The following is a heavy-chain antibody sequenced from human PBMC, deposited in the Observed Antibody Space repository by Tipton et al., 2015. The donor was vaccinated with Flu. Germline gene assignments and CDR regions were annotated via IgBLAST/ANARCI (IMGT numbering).Heavy chain of an antibody. D-gene: IGHD3-3*01. CDR1: GYTFTSYD. J-gene: IGHJ5*02. CDR3: ARLGYDFWSGYSNRFDP. Sequence: QVQLVQSGAEVKKPGASVKVSCKASGYTFTSYDINWVRQATGQGLEWMGWMNPNSGNTGYAQKFQGRVTMTRNTSISTAYMELSSLRSEDTAVYYCARLGYDFWSGYSNRFDPWGQGTLVTVSS. CDR2: MNPNSGNT. V-gene: IGHV1-8*01.